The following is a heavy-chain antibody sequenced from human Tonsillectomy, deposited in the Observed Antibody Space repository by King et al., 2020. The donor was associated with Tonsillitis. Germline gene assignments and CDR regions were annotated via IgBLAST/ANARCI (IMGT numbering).Heavy chain of an antibody. CDR1: GYTFITFG. Sequence: VQLVQSGTEVKKPGASVKVSCKASGYTFITFGISWVRQAPGQGLEWMGWISPYNGNTNYAQTVQGRVTMTTETSTSTAYMELRSLRSDDTAVYFCARNRATMIPYFFDYWGQGTLVTVSS. CDR3: ARNRATMIPYFFDY. CDR2: ISPYNGNT. J-gene: IGHJ4*02. V-gene: IGHV1-18*01. D-gene: IGHD3-22*01.